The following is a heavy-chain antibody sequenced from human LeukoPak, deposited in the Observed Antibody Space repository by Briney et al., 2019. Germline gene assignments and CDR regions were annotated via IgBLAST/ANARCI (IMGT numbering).Heavy chain of an antibody. Sequence: ASVKVSCKASGYTFTGYYMHWVRQAPGQGLEWVGRINPNSGGTNYAQKFQGRVTMTRDTSISPAYMELSRLRSDDTAVYYCAKGGYDSSGYYYYWGQGTLVTVSS. J-gene: IGHJ4*02. D-gene: IGHD3-22*01. CDR3: AKGGYDSSGYYYY. V-gene: IGHV1-2*06. CDR1: GYTFTGYY. CDR2: INPNSGGT.